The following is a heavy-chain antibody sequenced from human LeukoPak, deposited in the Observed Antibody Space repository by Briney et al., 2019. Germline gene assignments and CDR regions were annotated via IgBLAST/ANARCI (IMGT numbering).Heavy chain of an antibody. D-gene: IGHD6-19*01. CDR2: IYYSGST. CDR1: GGSISSYY. J-gene: IGHJ5*02. CDR3: ATGGLSSGWYWFDP. Sequence: SETLSLTCTVSGGSISSYYWSWIRQPPGKGLEWIGYIYYSGSTNYNPSLKSRVTISVDTSKNQFSLKLTSVTAADTAVYYCATGGLSSGWYWFDPWGQGTLVTVSS. V-gene: IGHV4-59*01.